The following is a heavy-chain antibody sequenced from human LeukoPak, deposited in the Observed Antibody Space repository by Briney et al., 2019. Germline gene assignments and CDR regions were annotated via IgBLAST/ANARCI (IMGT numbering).Heavy chain of an antibody. J-gene: IGHJ4*02. CDR2: ISGSGGST. D-gene: IGHD3-9*01. Sequence: GGSLRLSCAASGFTFSSYAMSWVRQAPGKGLEWVSAISGSGGSTYYADSVKGRFTISRDNSKNTLYLQMNSLGVEDTAVYYCAKGTFDWSFPLYFDSWGQGILVTVSS. CDR3: AKGTFDWSFPLYFDS. CDR1: GFTFSSYA. V-gene: IGHV3-23*01.